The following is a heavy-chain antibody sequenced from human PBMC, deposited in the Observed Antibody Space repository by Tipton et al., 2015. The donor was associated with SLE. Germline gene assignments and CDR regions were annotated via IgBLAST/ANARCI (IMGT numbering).Heavy chain of an antibody. V-gene: IGHV4-61*09. CDR2: IYTSGST. CDR3: AGDLIGYFQH. J-gene: IGHJ1*01. Sequence: TLSLTCTVPGGSISSGSYYWSWIRQPAGKGLEWIGHIYTSGSTNYNPSLKSRVTISVDTSNNQFSLKLSSVTAADTAVYYCAGDLIGYFQHWGQGTLVTVSS. CDR1: GGSISSGSYY. D-gene: IGHD2/OR15-2a*01.